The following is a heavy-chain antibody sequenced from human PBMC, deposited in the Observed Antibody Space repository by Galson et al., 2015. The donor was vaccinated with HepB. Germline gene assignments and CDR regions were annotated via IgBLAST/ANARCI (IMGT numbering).Heavy chain of an antibody. CDR2: IYSGGNT. V-gene: IGHV3-66*01. D-gene: IGHD1-26*01. J-gene: IGHJ4*02. Sequence: SLRLSCAASGFTVSSNYMSWVRQAPGKGLEWVSVIYSGGNTYHADSVKGRLTISRDNSKNTLFLQMNSLRAEDTAVYYCARGRGPPIYFDYWGQGTLVTVSS. CDR3: ARGRGPPIYFDY. CDR1: GFTVSSNY.